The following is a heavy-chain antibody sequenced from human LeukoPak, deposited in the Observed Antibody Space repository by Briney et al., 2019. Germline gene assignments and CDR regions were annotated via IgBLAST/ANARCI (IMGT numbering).Heavy chain of an antibody. CDR1: GFTFSDYY. V-gene: IGHV3-11*04. CDR3: ASGVHYYDNFGYLLQY. Sequence: PGGSLRLSCAASGFTFSDYYMTWIRQAPGKGLEWVSYISSSGSNIYYADSVKGRFTISRDNAKNSLYLQMNSLRAEDTAVFYCASGVHYYDNFGYLLQYWGQGTLVTASS. J-gene: IGHJ1*01. CDR2: ISSSGSNI. D-gene: IGHD3-22*01.